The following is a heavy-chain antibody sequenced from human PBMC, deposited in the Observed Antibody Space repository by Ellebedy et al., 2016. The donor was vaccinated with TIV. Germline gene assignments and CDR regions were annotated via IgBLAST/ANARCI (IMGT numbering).Heavy chain of an antibody. Sequence: AASVKVSCKASGYTFINYGFIWVRQAPGQGLEWMGWINTYTGNRNYAQKLQGRLTMTTDTSTGTAYMELRSLRSDDTAVYYCARYRLGEGSGYEFFDYWGQGTLVTVSS. CDR2: INTYTGNR. CDR3: ARYRLGEGSGYEFFDY. CDR1: GYTFINYG. D-gene: IGHD5-12*01. J-gene: IGHJ4*02. V-gene: IGHV1-18*04.